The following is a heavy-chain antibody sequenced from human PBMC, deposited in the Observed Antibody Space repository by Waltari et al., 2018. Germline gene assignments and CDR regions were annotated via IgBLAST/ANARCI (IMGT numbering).Heavy chain of an antibody. CDR3: AREGGSGLYYYYYYMDV. V-gene: IGHV1-8*01. D-gene: IGHD3-10*01. J-gene: IGHJ6*03. CDR1: GYTFTSYD. Sequence: VQLVQSGAEVKKPGASVKVSCKASGYTFTSYDINWVRQATGQGLEWMGWMNPNSGNTGYAQKFQGRGTMTRNTSISTAYMELSSLRSEDTAVYYCAREGGSGLYYYYYYMDVWGKGTTVTVSS. CDR2: MNPNSGNT.